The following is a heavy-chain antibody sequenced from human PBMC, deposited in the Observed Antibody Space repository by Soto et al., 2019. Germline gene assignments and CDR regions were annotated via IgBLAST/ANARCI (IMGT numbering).Heavy chain of an antibody. D-gene: IGHD3-3*01. V-gene: IGHV4-34*01. CDR3: ARGPRITIFGVAYYYYGMDV. J-gene: IGHJ6*02. CDR2: INHSGST. Sequence: SETLSLTCAVYGGSFSGYYWSWIRQPPGKGLEWIGEINHSGSTNYNPSLKSRVTISVDTSKNQFSLKLSSVTAADTAVYYSARGPRITIFGVAYYYYGMDVWGQGTTVTVSS. CDR1: GGSFSGYY.